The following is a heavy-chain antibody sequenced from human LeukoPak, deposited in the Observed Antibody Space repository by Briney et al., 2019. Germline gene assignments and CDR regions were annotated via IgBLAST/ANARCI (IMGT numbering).Heavy chain of an antibody. V-gene: IGHV3-33*01. D-gene: IGHD3-16*01. CDR2: IWYDGSNK. J-gene: IGHJ4*02. CDR3: ARERGKRAFFDY. Sequence: GGFLRLSCAASGFTFSSYGMHWVRQAPGKGLEWVAVIWYDGSNKYYADSVKGRFTISRDNSKNTLYLQMNSLRAEDTAVYYCARERGKRAFFDYWGQGTLVTVSS. CDR1: GFTFSSYG.